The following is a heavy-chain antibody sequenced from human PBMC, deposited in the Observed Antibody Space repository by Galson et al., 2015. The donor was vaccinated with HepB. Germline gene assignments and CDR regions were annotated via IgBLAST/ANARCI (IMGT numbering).Heavy chain of an antibody. D-gene: IGHD6-13*01. CDR3: TTPYSSMPKGDAFDI. CDR2: IKSKTDGGTT. Sequence: SLRLSCAASGFALSNAWMSWVRQAPGKGLEWVGRIKSKTDGGTTDYAAPVKGRFTIPRDDSKNTLYLQLNSLKTEDTAVYYCTTPYSSMPKGDAFDIWGQGTMVTVSS. V-gene: IGHV3-15*01. J-gene: IGHJ3*02. CDR1: GFALSNAW.